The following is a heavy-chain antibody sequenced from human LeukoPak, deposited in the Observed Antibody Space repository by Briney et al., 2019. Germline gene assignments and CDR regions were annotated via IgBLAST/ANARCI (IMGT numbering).Heavy chain of an antibody. D-gene: IGHD6-13*01. CDR2: ISAGGGDR. J-gene: IGHJ4*02. V-gene: IGHV3-23*01. Sequence: GGSLRLSCEVSGLTFSRYSMSWVRQVPGKGLEWVSGISAGGGDRWYPDSVKGRFTISRDNSKNMLFLQMNSLTVEDTAIYYCAKDAAGPEYWGQGTRVTVSS. CDR3: AKDAAGPEY. CDR1: GLTFSRYS.